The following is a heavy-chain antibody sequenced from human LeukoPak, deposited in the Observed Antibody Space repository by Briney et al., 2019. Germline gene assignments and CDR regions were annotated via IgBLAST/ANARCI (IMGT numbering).Heavy chain of an antibody. D-gene: IGHD2-15*01. CDR1: GFSLSTGRVG. V-gene: IGHV2-5*01. CDR2: IYENDEK. CDR3: AHRHRGVASDI. J-gene: IGHJ3*02. Sequence: KESGPTLVKPTQTLRLTCTFSGFSLSTGRVGVGWIRRPPGKALEWLGVIYENDEKLYSSSLQNRLSITKDTSRNQVVLTMTNMDPVDTATYYCAHRHRGVASDIWGQGTMVTVSS.